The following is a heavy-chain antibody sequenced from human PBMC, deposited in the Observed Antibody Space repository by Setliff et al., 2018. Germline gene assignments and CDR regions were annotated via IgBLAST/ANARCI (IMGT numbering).Heavy chain of an antibody. CDR3: ARAPNFWSGYVDY. CDR2: INHSGST. J-gene: IGHJ4*02. CDR1: GGSFSGYY. Sequence: SETLSLTCAVYGGSFSGYYWSWIRQPPGKGLEWIGEINHSGSTNYNPSLKSRVTISVDTSKNQFSLKLSSVTAADTAVYYCARAPNFWSGYVDYWGQGTLVTSPQ. V-gene: IGHV4-34*01. D-gene: IGHD3-3*01.